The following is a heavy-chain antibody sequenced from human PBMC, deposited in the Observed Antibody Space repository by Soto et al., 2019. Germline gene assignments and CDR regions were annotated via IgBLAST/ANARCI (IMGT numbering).Heavy chain of an antibody. Sequence: GESLKISCSGSGFNFSIYSIHWVRQAPGKGLEYVSFISIDGSRTHYADSVKGRFTISRDNSKNTLYLQMNSLRAEDTAVYYCARGSPRNTDFDYWGQGTLVTVSS. CDR2: ISIDGSRT. D-gene: IGHD1-1*01. CDR1: GFNFSIYS. V-gene: IGHV3-64*04. J-gene: IGHJ4*02. CDR3: ARGSPRNTDFDY.